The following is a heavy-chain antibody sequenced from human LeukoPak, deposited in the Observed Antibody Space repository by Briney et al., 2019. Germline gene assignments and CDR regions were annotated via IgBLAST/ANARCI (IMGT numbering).Heavy chain of an antibody. Sequence: GGSLRLSCTASGFTFGDHAMSWVRQAPGKGLEWVGSIRSKGYGGTTEYAASVKGRFTISRDDSKGIAYLQMNSLKIEDTAVYYCTRGPTQQWLYYGMDVWGQGTTVIVSS. CDR2: IRSKGYGGTT. J-gene: IGHJ6*02. CDR3: TRGPTQQWLYYGMDV. D-gene: IGHD5-18*01. V-gene: IGHV3-49*04. CDR1: GFTFGDHA.